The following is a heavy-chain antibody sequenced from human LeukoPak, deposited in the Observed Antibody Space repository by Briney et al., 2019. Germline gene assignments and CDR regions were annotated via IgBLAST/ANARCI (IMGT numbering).Heavy chain of an antibody. Sequence: GGSLRLSCAASGFTFSSYWMTWVRQAPGKGLEWVANINQDGSKKDHVDSVKGRFTISRDNTKKTLYLQMDSLRTDDTAVYYCTTDRGYSTLDDWGQGTLVTVSS. CDR1: GFTFSSYW. V-gene: IGHV3-7*01. D-gene: IGHD3-10*01. CDR3: TTDRGYSTLDD. CDR2: INQDGSKK. J-gene: IGHJ4*02.